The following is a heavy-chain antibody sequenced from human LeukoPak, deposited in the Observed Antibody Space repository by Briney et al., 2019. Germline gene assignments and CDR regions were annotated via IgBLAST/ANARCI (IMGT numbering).Heavy chain of an antibody. D-gene: IGHD4-23*01. CDR3: ARDRRPSIYGGLDS. CDR1: GFTFSGYW. V-gene: IGHV3-7*01. J-gene: IGHJ5*02. CDR2: IKQDGSEK. Sequence: GGSLRLSCAAYGFTFSGYWLSWVRQPPGKGLVGVANIKQDGSEKYYVDSVKGRFTISRDNAKNSLDLQRNSLTAEDTAVYYCARDRRPSIYGGLDSWGQGTLVTVPS.